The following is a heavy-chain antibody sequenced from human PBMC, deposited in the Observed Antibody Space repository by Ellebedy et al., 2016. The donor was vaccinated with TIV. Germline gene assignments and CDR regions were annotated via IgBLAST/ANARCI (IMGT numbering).Heavy chain of an antibody. J-gene: IGHJ6*03. D-gene: IGHD3-3*01. CDR1: GGSFSGYY. CDR3: ARARPPWYDFWSGYYTEYYYYYMDV. V-gene: IGHV4-34*01. Sequence: GSLRLSXAVYGGSFSGYYWSWIRQPPGKGLEWIGEINHSGSTNYNPSLKSRVTISVDTSKNQFSLKLSSVTAADTAVYYCARARPPWYDFWSGYYTEYYYYYMDVWGKGTTVTVSS. CDR2: INHSGST.